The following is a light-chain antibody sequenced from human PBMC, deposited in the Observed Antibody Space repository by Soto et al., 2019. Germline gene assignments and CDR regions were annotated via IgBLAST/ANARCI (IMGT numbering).Light chain of an antibody. Sequence: EIVLTQSPATLSLSPGERATLSCRASQSVSSYLAWYQQKPGQAPRLLIYDASNRATGIPARFSGSGSGTDFTLTISSLEPEDVALYYCQQRSNWPRTFGPGTKVDIK. J-gene: IGKJ3*01. V-gene: IGKV3-11*01. CDR1: QSVSSY. CDR3: QQRSNWPRT. CDR2: DAS.